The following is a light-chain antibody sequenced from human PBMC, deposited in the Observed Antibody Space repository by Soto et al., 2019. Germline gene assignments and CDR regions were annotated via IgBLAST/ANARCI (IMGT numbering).Light chain of an antibody. J-gene: IGKJ1*01. V-gene: IGKV1-39*01. CDR2: AAS. CDR3: QQSFKLPRT. Sequence: DIEMTQSPSSLSASVGETITITCRASQSISSSLNWFQHSPGQPPKLLLFAASNLHAGVPPRFSGSGSGTSFSLTIRSLQPEDFATCYCQQSFKLPRTFVPGTRVEFK. CDR1: QSISSS.